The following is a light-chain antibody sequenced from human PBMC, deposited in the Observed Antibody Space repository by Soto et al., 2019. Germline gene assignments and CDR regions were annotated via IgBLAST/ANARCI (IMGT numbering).Light chain of an antibody. J-gene: IGLJ1*01. Sequence: QSVLTQLPSVSGAPGQRVTISCTGSSSNIGAGYDVHWYQQLPGTAPKLLIYGNSNRPSGVPDRFSGSKSGTSASLAITGLQAEDEADYYCQSYDRSLSVYVFGTGTKVTVL. CDR3: QSYDRSLSVYV. CDR2: GNS. V-gene: IGLV1-40*01. CDR1: SSNIGAGYD.